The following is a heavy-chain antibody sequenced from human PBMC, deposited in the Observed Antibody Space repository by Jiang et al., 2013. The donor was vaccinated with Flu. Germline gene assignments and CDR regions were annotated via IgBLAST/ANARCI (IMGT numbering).Heavy chain of an antibody. CDR2: INHSGST. D-gene: IGHD4-17*01. CDR3: ARGRPSHWVTSIDY. V-gene: IGHV4-34*01. Sequence: KGLEWIGEINHSGSTNYNPSLKSRVTISVDTSKNQFSLKLSSVTAADTAVYYCARGRPSHWVTSIDYWGQGTLVTVSS. J-gene: IGHJ4*02.